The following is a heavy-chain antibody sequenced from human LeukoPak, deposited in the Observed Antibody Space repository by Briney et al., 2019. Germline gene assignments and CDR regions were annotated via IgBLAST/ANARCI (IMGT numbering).Heavy chain of an antibody. CDR2: IYTSGST. CDR3: ARNGGSGTYYDGSFDY. Sequence: PSETLSLTCTVSGGSISSYYWSWIRQSAGKGLEWIGRIYTSGSTNYNPSLKSRVTMSVDTSKSQFSLKLSSVTAADTAVYYCARNGGSGTYYDGSFDYWGQGTLVTVSS. CDR1: GGSISSYY. V-gene: IGHV4-4*07. J-gene: IGHJ4*02. D-gene: IGHD1-26*01.